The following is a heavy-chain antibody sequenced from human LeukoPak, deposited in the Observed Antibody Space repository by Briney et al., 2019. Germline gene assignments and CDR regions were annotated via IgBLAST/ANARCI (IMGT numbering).Heavy chain of an antibody. Sequence: GGSLRLSCAASGFTFSSYAMHWVRQAPGKGLEWVAVISYDGSNKYYADSVKGRFTISRDNSKNTLYLQMNSLRAEDTAVYYCARSYSSGPYYYHGMDVWGQGTTVTVSS. J-gene: IGHJ6*02. V-gene: IGHV3-30-3*01. D-gene: IGHD6-19*01. CDR2: ISYDGSNK. CDR1: GFTFSSYA. CDR3: ARSYSSGPYYYHGMDV.